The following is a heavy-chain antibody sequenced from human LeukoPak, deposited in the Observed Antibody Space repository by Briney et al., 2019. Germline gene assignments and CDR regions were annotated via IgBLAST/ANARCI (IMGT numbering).Heavy chain of an antibody. V-gene: IGHV3-21*01. D-gene: IGHD3-22*01. CDR2: ISSSSSYI. Sequence: GGSLRLSCAASGFTFSSYSMNWVRQAPGKGLEWVSSISSSSSYIYYADSVKGRFTISRDNAKNSLYLQMNSLRDEDTAVYYCARVYDDSSPFDYWGQGTLVTVSS. CDR1: GFTFSSYS. J-gene: IGHJ4*02. CDR3: ARVYDDSSPFDY.